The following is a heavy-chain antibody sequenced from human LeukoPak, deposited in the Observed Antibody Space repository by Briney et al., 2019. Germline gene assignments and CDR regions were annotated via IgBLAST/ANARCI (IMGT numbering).Heavy chain of an antibody. D-gene: IGHD1-7*01. CDR2: FYPGGST. Sequence: SETLSLTCAVSGYAISSGFDWGWIRQPPGKGLEWIGSFYPGGSTYYNPSLKSRVTMSVDTSKNQFSLNLSSVTAADTAVYYCARGTTRLCPDYWGQGTLVIVSS. CDR1: GYAISSGFD. J-gene: IGHJ4*02. V-gene: IGHV4-38-2*01. CDR3: ARGTTRLCPDY.